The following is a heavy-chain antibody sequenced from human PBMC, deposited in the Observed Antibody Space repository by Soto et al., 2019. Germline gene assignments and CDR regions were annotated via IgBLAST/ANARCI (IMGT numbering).Heavy chain of an antibody. CDR2: IYYSGST. CDR3: ARADIAATISAYFDY. D-gene: IGHD5-12*01. V-gene: IGHV4-31*03. Sequence: SETLSLTCTVSGGSISSGGYYWSWIRQHPGKGLEWIGYIYYSGSTYYNPSLKSRVTISVDTSKNQFSLKLSSVTAADTAVYYCARADIAATISAYFDYWGQGTLVTVSS. CDR1: GGSISSGGYY. J-gene: IGHJ4*02.